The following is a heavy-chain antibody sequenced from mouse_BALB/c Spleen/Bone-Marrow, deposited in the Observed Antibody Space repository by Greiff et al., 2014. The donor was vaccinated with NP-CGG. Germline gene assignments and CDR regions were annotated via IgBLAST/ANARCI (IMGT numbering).Heavy chain of an antibody. Sequence: EVQLQQSGGGLVKPGGSLKLSCAASGFTFSDYYMYWVRQTPEKRLEWVATISDGGGYTYYPDSVWGRFTISRDNAKNNLYLQMSSLKSEDTAMYYCARSGERFGAMDYWGQGTSVTAFS. D-gene: IGHD3-1*01. CDR1: GFTFSDYY. V-gene: IGHV5-4*02. CDR3: ARSGERFGAMDY. CDR2: ISDGGGYT. J-gene: IGHJ4*01.